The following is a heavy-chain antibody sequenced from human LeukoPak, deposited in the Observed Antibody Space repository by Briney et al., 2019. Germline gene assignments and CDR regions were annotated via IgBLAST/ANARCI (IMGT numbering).Heavy chain of an antibody. V-gene: IGHV3-21*01. CDR2: ISSSSSYI. D-gene: IGHD3-9*01. CDR3: ARDYYDILTGSWGPYGMDV. Sequence: PGGSLRLSCAASGFTFSSYSMNWVRQAPGKGLEWVSSISSSSSYIYYADSVKGRFTISRDNAKNSLYLQMNSLRAEDTAVYYCARDYYDILTGSWGPYGMDVWGQGTTVTVSS. CDR1: GFTFSSYS. J-gene: IGHJ6*02.